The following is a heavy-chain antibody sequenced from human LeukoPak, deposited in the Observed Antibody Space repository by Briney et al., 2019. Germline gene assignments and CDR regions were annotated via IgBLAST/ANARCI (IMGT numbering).Heavy chain of an antibody. CDR2: IYSGGST. Sequence: GGSLRLSCAASGFTVSSNYMSCVRQAPGKGLEWVSVIYSGGSTYYADSVKGRFTISRDNSKNTLYLQMNILRAEDTAVYYCAVMITFGVVIVESYGMDVWGQGTTVSVSS. CDR1: GFTVSSNY. CDR3: AVMITFGVVIVESYGMDV. J-gene: IGHJ6*02. V-gene: IGHV3-53*01. D-gene: IGHD3-16*02.